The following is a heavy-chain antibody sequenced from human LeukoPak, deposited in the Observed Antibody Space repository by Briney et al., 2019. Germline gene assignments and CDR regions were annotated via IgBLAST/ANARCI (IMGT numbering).Heavy chain of an antibody. V-gene: IGHV3-23*01. D-gene: IGHD3-3*01. J-gene: IGHJ4*02. CDR3: AKVKNFWSGEFDY. CDR1: GFTFTSYS. CDR2: ISGGGGST. Sequence: GGSLRLSCAASGFTFTSYSMNWVRQAPGKGLEWVSTISGGGGSTYYADSVKGRFTISRDNSKNTLYLQVNSLRAEDTAVYYCAKVKNFWSGEFDYWGQGTLVTVSS.